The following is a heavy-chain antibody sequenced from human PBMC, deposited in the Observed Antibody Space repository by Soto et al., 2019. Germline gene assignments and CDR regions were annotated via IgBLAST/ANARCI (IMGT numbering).Heavy chain of an antibody. CDR2: ISYSGTT. Sequence: SATRSLTCNVSGGSIGAYYLMWIRQPPGKGMDGIGYISYSGTTNYMPSLENRVTISIDTSKKKLSLRLSSVTTADTAVYYGARSVYDYWRGPGPSADYWGQGSLVT. V-gene: IGHV4-59*01. D-gene: IGHD3-3*01. CDR3: ARSVYDYWRGPGPSADY. J-gene: IGHJ4*02. CDR1: GGSIGAYY.